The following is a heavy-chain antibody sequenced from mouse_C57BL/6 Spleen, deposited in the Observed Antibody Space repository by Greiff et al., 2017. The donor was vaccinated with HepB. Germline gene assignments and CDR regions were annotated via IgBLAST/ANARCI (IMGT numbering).Heavy chain of an antibody. CDR3: VRQRDYDENDWYIDV. CDR2: IRSKSNNYAT. V-gene: IGHV10-1*01. Sequence: DVKLVESGGGLVQPQGSLKLSCAASGFSFNTYAMNWVRQAPGKGLEWVARIRSKSNNYATYYADSVKDRFTISRDDSESMLYLQMNNLKTEDTAMYYCVRQRDYDENDWYIDVWGKGTTVTVSS. D-gene: IGHD2-4*01. J-gene: IGHJ1*03. CDR1: GFSFNTYA.